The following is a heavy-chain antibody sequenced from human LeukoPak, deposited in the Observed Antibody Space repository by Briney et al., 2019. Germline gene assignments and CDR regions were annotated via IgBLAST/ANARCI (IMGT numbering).Heavy chain of an antibody. V-gene: IGHV3-23*01. CDR3: ARDIELST. D-gene: IGHD3-16*02. J-gene: IGHJ3*01. CDR1: GFTFSDSA. CDR2: INFSGTNA. Sequence: GGSLRLSCVASGFTFSDSAMSWVRQAPGKGLEWVSLINFSGTNAYYADPVKGRFTISRDNSKDTVYLQMNSLRAEDTAIYNCARDIELSTWGLGTKVTVSS.